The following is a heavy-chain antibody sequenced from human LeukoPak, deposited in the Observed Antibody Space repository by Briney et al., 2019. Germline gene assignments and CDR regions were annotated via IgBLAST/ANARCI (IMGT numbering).Heavy chain of an antibody. CDR2: IWYDGSNK. CDR3: AKSIAAAGTGWFDP. Sequence: GGSLRLSCAASGFTFSSYGMHWVRQAPGKGLEWVAVIWYDGSNKYYADSVKGRFTISRDDSKNTLYLQMNSQRAEDTAVYYCAKSIAAAGTGWFDPWGQGTLVTVSS. V-gene: IGHV3-33*06. D-gene: IGHD6-13*01. J-gene: IGHJ5*02. CDR1: GFTFSSYG.